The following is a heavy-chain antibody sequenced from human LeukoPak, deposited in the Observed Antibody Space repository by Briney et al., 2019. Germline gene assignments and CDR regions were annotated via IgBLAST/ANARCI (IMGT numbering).Heavy chain of an antibody. Sequence: GESLKISCEGSGYGFSDYWIGWVRQMPGKGLDWVGIIYPGDSETRYGPSLQGQVTISADKSSSTAYLQWSSLKASDTAMYYCATSIVGGRDAFHLWGQGTMITVSS. CDR3: ATSIVGGRDAFHL. CDR1: GYGFSDYW. D-gene: IGHD3-16*01. CDR2: IYPGDSET. J-gene: IGHJ3*01. V-gene: IGHV5-51*01.